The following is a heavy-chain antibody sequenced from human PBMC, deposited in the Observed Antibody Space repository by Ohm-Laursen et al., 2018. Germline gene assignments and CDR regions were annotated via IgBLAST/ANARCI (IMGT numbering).Heavy chain of an antibody. CDR3: AKDHTSYYDFWTYGMDV. D-gene: IGHD3-3*01. V-gene: IGHV3-23*01. CDR1: GFTVSSNY. CDR2: IGGSGVNT. Sequence: GSLRLSCAASGFTVSSNYMSWVRQAPGKGLEWVSAIGGSGVNTFYADSVKGRFTISRDNSENTLYLQMNSLRAEDTAVYYCAKDHTSYYDFWTYGMDVWGQGTTVSVSS. J-gene: IGHJ6*02.